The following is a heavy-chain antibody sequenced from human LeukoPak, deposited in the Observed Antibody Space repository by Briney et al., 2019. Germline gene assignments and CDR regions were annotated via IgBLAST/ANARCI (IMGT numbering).Heavy chain of an antibody. J-gene: IGHJ5*02. Sequence: SETLSLTCAVYGGSFSGYYWSWIRQPPGKGLEWIGEINHSGSTNCNPSLKGRVTISVDTSKNQFSLKLSSVTAADTAVYYCARAPGVRDGYKRGNWFDPWGQGTLVTVSS. CDR1: GGSFSGYY. CDR3: ARAPGVRDGYKRGNWFDP. V-gene: IGHV4-34*01. D-gene: IGHD5-24*01. CDR2: INHSGST.